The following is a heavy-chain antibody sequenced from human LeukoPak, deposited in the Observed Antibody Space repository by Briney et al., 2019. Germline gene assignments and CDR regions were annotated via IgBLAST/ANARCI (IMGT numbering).Heavy chain of an antibody. V-gene: IGHV1-2*02. CDR1: GYTFTGQY. Sequence: ASVKVSCKASGYTFTGQYLHWGQQAPGQGLEWMGWITPNSGGTNYAQKFQGRVTMTRDTSISTAYMELSRLTSDDTALYYCATGSGTYSPDYWGQGTLVTVSS. CDR3: ATGSGTYSPDY. CDR2: ITPNSGGT. J-gene: IGHJ4*02. D-gene: IGHD3-10*01.